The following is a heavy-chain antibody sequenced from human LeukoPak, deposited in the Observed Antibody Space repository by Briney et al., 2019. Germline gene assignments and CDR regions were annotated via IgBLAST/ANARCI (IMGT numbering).Heavy chain of an antibody. D-gene: IGHD6-13*01. CDR3: ARLFGSSWYRGAFDL. CDR2: IYYSGNT. V-gene: IGHV4-39*01. CDR1: GGSISSSSYY. Sequence: SETLSLTCTVSGGSISSSSYYWGWIRQPPGKGLEWTGSIYYSGNTYHNPSLKSRVTISVDTSKNQFSLKLSSVTAADTAVYYCARLFGSSWYRGAFDLWGQGTMVTVSS. J-gene: IGHJ3*01.